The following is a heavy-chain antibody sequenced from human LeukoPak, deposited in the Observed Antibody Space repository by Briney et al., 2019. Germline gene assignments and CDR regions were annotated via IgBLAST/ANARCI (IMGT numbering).Heavy chain of an antibody. CDR2: MYYSGST. J-gene: IGHJ4*02. D-gene: IGHD2-15*01. Sequence: ASETLSLTCTVSGASISSSGLYWGWIRQPPGKGLEWIGSMYYSGSTYHNPSLKSRVTISVDTSKNQFSLKLSSVTAADTAVYYCARDIDAGYWGQGTLVTVSS. CDR3: ARDIDAGY. CDR1: GASISSSGLY. V-gene: IGHV4-39*07.